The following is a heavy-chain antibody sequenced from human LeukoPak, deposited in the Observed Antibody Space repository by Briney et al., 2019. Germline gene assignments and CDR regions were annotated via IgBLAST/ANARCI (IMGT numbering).Heavy chain of an antibody. CDR1: GFTFSSYA. Sequence: GGSLRLSCAASGFTFSSYAMSWVRQAPGKGLEWVSAISGSGGSTYYADSVKGRFTISRDNSKNTLYLQMNSLRAEDTAVYYCAKSRNYYDSSGYYFSRYFDYWGQGTLVTVSS. CDR3: AKSRNYYDSSGYYFSRYFDY. D-gene: IGHD3-22*01. V-gene: IGHV3-23*01. J-gene: IGHJ4*02. CDR2: ISGSGGST.